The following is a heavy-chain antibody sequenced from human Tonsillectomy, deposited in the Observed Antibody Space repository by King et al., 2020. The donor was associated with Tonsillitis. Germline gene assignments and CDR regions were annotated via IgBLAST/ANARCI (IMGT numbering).Heavy chain of an antibody. V-gene: IGHV4-34*01. J-gene: IGHJ4*02. Sequence: VQLQQWGAGLLKPSETLSLTCAVYGGSFSGYYWSWIRQPPGKGLEWIGEINHSGSTNYNPSLKSRVTISVDTSKNQFSLKLSSVTAADTAVYYCARVERRSRKPYSSSWYYFDYWGQGTLVTVSS. D-gene: IGHD6-13*01. CDR3: ARVERRSRKPYSSSWYYFDY. CDR2: INHSGST. CDR1: GGSFSGYY.